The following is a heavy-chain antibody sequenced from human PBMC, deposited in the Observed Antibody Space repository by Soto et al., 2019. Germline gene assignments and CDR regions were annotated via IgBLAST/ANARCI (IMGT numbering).Heavy chain of an antibody. CDR2: ISPTGGTT. V-gene: IGHV3-23*01. CDR3: AKLAPELSKSPRSFDS. D-gene: IGHD1-7*01. J-gene: IGHJ4*03. CDR1: GFIFRIYD. Sequence: GGSLRLSCATSGFIFRIYDMSWVRQAPGKGLEWVSGISPTGGTTYYADSVKGRFTISRDNSGHTLFLTLKSLRVDDTAIYYCAKLAPELSKSPRSFDSWGQGALVTVSS.